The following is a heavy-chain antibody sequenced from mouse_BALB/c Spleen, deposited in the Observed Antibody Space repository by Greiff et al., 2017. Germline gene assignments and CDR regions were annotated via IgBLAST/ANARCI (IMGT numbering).Heavy chain of an antibody. J-gene: IGHJ3*01. CDR1: GFTFSSFG. V-gene: IGHV5-17*02. CDR3: SRESQRGPWFAY. CDR2: ISSGSSTI. Sequence: EVQLVESGGGLVQPGGSRKLSCAASGFTFSSFGMHWVRQAPEKGLEWVAYISSGSSTIYYADTVKGRFTISRDNPKNTLYLQMTSLRSEDTAMYYCSRESQRGPWFAYWGQGTLVTVSA.